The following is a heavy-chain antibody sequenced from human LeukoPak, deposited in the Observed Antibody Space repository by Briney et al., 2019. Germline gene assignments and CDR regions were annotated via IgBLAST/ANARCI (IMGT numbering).Heavy chain of an antibody. V-gene: IGHV1-69*13. CDR1: GDTFSSYA. J-gene: IGHJ4*02. D-gene: IGHD5-12*01. CDR2: IIPIFGTA. CDR3: ARGVTAMVATFDY. Sequence: ASVKVSCKASGDTFSSYAISWVRQAPGQGLEWTGGIIPIFGTANFAQKFQGRVTITADESTSTAYMELSSLRSEDTAVYYCARGVTAMVATFDYWGQGTLVIVSS.